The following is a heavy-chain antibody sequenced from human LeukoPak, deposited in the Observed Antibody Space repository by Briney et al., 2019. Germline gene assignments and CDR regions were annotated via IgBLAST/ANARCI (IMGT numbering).Heavy chain of an antibody. CDR1: GFTFSSYW. J-gene: IGHJ4*02. CDR3: STLTSRGLSDS. V-gene: IGHV3-15*07. Sequence: PGGSLRLSCAASGFTFSSYWMNWVRQAPGKGLEWVGRIKSKADGETIDYAAPVKGRFTLSRDDSKNMLYLQMNSLKSEDTAVYYCSTLTSRGLSDSWGQGTLVTVSS. D-gene: IGHD1-20*01. CDR2: IKSKADGETI.